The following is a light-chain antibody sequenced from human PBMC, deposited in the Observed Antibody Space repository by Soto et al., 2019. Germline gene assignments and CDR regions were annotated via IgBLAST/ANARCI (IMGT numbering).Light chain of an antibody. CDR3: SSYSSSSTYVI. V-gene: IGLV2-14*03. Sequence: QAVVTQPASVSGSPGQSIIISCTGTIYDVGGYDFVSWYQQHPDTAPKLIMHDVSDRPSGVSSRFSGSKSANTASLTISGLQAEDEATYFCSSYSSSSTYVIFGGGTKLTVL. CDR2: DVS. CDR1: IYDVGGYDF. J-gene: IGLJ2*01.